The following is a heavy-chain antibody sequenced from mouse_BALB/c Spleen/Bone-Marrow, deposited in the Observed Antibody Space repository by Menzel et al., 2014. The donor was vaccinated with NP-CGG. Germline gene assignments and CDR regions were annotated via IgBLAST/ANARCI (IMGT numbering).Heavy chain of an antibody. CDR1: GYTFSSYW. V-gene: IGHV1-9*01. Sequence: QVQLQQSGAELMKPGASVKISCEATGYTFSSYWIEWVKPRPGHGLEWIGEILPGSGSTNYNEKFKGRATFTADTSSNTAYMQLSSLTSEDSAVHYCARNGNYPAWFAYWGQGTLVTVSA. J-gene: IGHJ3*01. D-gene: IGHD2-1*01. CDR3: ARNGNYPAWFAY. CDR2: ILPGSGST.